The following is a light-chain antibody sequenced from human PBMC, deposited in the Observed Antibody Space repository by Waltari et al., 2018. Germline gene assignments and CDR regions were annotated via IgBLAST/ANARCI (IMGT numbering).Light chain of an antibody. J-gene: IGKJ4*01. CDR2: DAS. V-gene: IGKV3-15*01. Sequence: EIVMTQSPATLSVSPGDGVTLSCRASQSIGSALAWYQHRPGQPPRLLIHDASIRATDIPARFSGHGSGTEFTLTISSLQSEDFAVYYCQQYNEWPPLTFGGGTKVDVK. CDR3: QQYNEWPPLT. CDR1: QSIGSA.